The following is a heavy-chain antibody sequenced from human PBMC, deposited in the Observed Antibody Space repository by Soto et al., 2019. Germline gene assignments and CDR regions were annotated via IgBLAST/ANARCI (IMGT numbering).Heavy chain of an antibody. CDR2: IIPIFGTA. J-gene: IGHJ4*02. V-gene: IGHV1-69*01. Sequence: QVQLVQSGAEVKKPGSSVKVSCKASGDTFSSYAISWVRQAPGQGLEWMGGIIPIFGTANYAQKFQGRVTITADESTSTAYMDLSSLRSEVTAVYYCARGVVPAANEEYYFDYWGQGTLVTVSS. CDR3: ARGVVPAANEEYYFDY. CDR1: GDTFSSYA. D-gene: IGHD2-2*01.